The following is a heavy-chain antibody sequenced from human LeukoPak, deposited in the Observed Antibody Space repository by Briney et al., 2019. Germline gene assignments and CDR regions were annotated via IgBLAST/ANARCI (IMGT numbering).Heavy chain of an antibody. CDR1: GFTFSSYS. J-gene: IGHJ3*01. CDR2: VSTSGTTK. V-gene: IGHV3-48*04. CDR3: TREGTIVVGDAFDL. Sequence: GGSLRLSCIGSGFTFSSYSMNWVREVPGKGLQWVSYVSTSGTTKYDADSFRGRFTISRDNAKNSVYLQMDSLRAEDTAVYYCTREGTIVVGDAFDLWGQGTMVTVSS. D-gene: IGHD2-15*01.